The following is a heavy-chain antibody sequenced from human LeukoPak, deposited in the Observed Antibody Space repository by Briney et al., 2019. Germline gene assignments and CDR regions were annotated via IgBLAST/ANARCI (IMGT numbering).Heavy chain of an antibody. V-gene: IGHV3-30*03. J-gene: IGHJ4*02. CDR2: ISYDGSNK. CDR1: GFTFSSYG. CDR3: ARGDYYDSSGYYYLPEYDY. D-gene: IGHD3-22*01. Sequence: GGSLRLSCAASGFTFSSYGMHWVRQAPGKGLEWVAVISYDGSNKYYADSVKGRFTISRDNSKNTLYLQMNSLRAEDTAVYYCARGDYYDSSGYYYLPEYDYWGQGTLVTVSS.